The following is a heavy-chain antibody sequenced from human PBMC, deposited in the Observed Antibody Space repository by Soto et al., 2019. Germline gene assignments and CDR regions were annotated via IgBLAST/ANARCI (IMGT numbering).Heavy chain of an antibody. CDR3: AKDLYDFWSGYHSDYYYYGMDV. V-gene: IGHV3-30*18. D-gene: IGHD3-3*01. J-gene: IGHJ6*02. Sequence: PGGSLRLSCAASGFTFSSYGMHWVRQAPGKGLEWVAVISYDGSNKYYADSVKGRFTISRDNSKNTLYLQMNSLRAEDTAVYYCAKDLYDFWSGYHSDYYYYGMDVWGQGTTVTVYS. CDR2: ISYDGSNK. CDR1: GFTFSSYG.